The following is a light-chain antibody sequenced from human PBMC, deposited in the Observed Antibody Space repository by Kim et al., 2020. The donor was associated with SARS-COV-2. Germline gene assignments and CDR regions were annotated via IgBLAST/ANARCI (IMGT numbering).Light chain of an antibody. CDR3: SSYTSSSKVI. V-gene: IGLV2-14*03. CDR2: DVA. CDR1: SSDFGGFDS. Sequence: GQSITISCAGTSSDFGGFDSVSWYQQHPGKAPKLLIYDVAKRPSGVSSRFSAFKSGDTASLIISGLQAEDEANYYCSSYTSSSKVIFGGGTQLTVL. J-gene: IGLJ2*01.